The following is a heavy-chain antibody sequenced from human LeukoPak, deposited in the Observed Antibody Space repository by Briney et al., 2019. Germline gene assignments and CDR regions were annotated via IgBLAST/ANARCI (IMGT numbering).Heavy chain of an antibody. CDR2: IYHSGST. Sequence: SETLSLTCAVSGGSISSGGYSWSRIRQPPGKGLEWIGYIYHSGSTYYNPSLKSRVTISVDRSKNQFSLKLNSVTAADTAVYYCARNNVVFPDYWGQGTLVTVSS. CDR3: ARNNVVFPDY. D-gene: IGHD2-21*01. J-gene: IGHJ4*02. CDR1: GGSISSGGYS. V-gene: IGHV4-30-2*01.